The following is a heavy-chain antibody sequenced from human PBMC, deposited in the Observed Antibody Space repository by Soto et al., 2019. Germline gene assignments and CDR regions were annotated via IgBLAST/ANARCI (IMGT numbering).Heavy chain of an antibody. Sequence: SVKVSCKASGGTFSSYTISWVRQAPGQGLEWMGRIIPILGIANYAQKFQGRVTITADKSTSTAYMELSSLRSEDTAVYYCARDRGGYSYGYSGDAFDIWGQGTMVTVSS. D-gene: IGHD5-18*01. V-gene: IGHV1-69*04. CDR1: GGTFSSYT. CDR2: IIPILGIA. J-gene: IGHJ3*02. CDR3: ARDRGGYSYGYSGDAFDI.